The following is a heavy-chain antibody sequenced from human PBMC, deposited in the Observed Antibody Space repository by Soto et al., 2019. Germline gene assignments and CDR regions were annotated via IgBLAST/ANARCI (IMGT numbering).Heavy chain of an antibody. CDR3: ARHPSDFWFDP. D-gene: IGHD2-21*02. J-gene: IGHJ5*02. CDR2: IYYSGST. CDR1: GGSISSSSYF. Sequence: SETLSLTCTVSGGSISSSSYFWGWIRQPPGKGLEWIGSIYYSGSTYYNPSLKSRVTVSVDTSKNQFSLKLSSVTAADTSVYYCARHPSDFWFDPWCQGTLVTVSS. V-gene: IGHV4-39*01.